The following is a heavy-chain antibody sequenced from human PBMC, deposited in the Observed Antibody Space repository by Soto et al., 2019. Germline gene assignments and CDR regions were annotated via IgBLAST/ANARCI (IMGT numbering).Heavy chain of an antibody. Sequence: PSETLSLTCAVYGGSFSGYYWSWIRQPPGKGLEWIGEINHSGSTNYNPSLKSRVTISVDTSKNQFSLKLSSVTAADTAVYYCARISSIAARYTKFDYWGQGTLVTVSS. CDR2: INHSGST. CDR3: ARISSIAARYTKFDY. J-gene: IGHJ4*02. D-gene: IGHD6-6*01. V-gene: IGHV4-34*01. CDR1: GGSFSGYY.